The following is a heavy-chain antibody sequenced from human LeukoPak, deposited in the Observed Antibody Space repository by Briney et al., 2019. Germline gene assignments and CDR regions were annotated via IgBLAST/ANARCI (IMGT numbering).Heavy chain of an antibody. CDR1: GFTFSSYE. V-gene: IGHV3-48*03. J-gene: IGHJ6*02. CDR3: ARTGRAYGSGSYYPTYYYGMDV. Sequence: GGSLRLSCAASGFTFSSYEMNWVRQAPGKGLEWVSYISSSGSTIYYADSVKGRFTISRDNAKNSLYLQKNSLRAEDTAVYYCARTGRAYGSGSYYPTYYYGMDVWGQGTTVTVSS. CDR2: ISSSGSTI. D-gene: IGHD3-10*01.